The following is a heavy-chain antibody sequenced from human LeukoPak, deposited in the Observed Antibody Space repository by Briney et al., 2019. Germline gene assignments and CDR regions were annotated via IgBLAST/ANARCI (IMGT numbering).Heavy chain of an antibody. V-gene: IGHV4-38-2*02. D-gene: IGHD5-18*01. CDR1: GYSINSGHY. Sequence: SETLSLTCTVSGYSINSGHYWGWIRQPPGKGLEWIGSIYHSGSTYYNPSLKSRVTISVDTSKNQFSLKLSSVTAADTAVYYCARYTATDAFDIWGQGTMVTVSS. CDR3: ARYTATDAFDI. J-gene: IGHJ3*02. CDR2: IYHSGST.